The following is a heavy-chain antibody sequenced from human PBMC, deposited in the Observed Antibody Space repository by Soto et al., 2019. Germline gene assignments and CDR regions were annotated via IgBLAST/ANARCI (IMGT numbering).Heavy chain of an antibody. J-gene: IGHJ6*02. D-gene: IGHD2-15*01. CDR1: GGTFSSYA. V-gene: IGHV1-69*01. Sequence: QVQLVQSGAEVKKPGSSVKVSCKASGGTFSSYAISWVRQAPGQGLEWMGGIIPIFGTANYAQKFQGRVTITADESTSTAYMELSSLRSEDTAVYYCAREPGYCSAGSCSYYYYYYGMDVWGQGTTVTVSS. CDR2: IIPIFGTA. CDR3: AREPGYCSAGSCSYYYYYYGMDV.